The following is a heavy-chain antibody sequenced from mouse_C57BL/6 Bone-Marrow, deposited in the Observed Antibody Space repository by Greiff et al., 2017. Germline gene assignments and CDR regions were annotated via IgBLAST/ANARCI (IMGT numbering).Heavy chain of an antibody. CDR1: GYTFTSYW. CDR3: ARGGLRSFDY. Sequence: QVQLQQPGAELVKPGASVKMSCKASGYTFTSYWITWVKQRPGQVLEWIGDIYPGSGSTNYNEKFKSKATLTVDTSSSTAYMQLSSLTSDDSAVYYCARGGLRSFDYWGQGTTLTVSS. V-gene: IGHV1-55*01. D-gene: IGHD1-1*01. J-gene: IGHJ2*01. CDR2: IYPGSGST.